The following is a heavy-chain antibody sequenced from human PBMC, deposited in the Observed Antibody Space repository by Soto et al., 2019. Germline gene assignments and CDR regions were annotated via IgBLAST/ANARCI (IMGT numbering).Heavy chain of an antibody. Sequence: GESMKISCKGSGYSFTIYWIGWVRQMPGKGLEWMGIIYPGDSDTRYSPSFQGQVTISADKSISTAYLQWSSLKASDTAMYYCARXCSSTSCRLDYYYGMDVWGQGTTVTVSS. CDR3: ARXCSSTSCRLDYYYGMDV. CDR2: IYPGDSDT. CDR1: GYSFTIYW. V-gene: IGHV5-51*01. J-gene: IGHJ6*02. D-gene: IGHD2-2*01.